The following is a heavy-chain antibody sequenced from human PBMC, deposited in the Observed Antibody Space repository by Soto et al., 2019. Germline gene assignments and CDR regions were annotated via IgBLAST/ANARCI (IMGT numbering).Heavy chain of an antibody. CDR2: IYYSGST. Sequence: SETLSLTCTVSGGSISSGDYYWSWIRQPPGKGLEWIGYIYYSGSTYYNPSLKSRVTISVDTSKNQFSLKLSSVTAADTAVYYCARTIEDYGGNSLDYWGQGTLVTVSS. CDR1: GGSISSGDYY. CDR3: ARTIEDYGGNSLDY. J-gene: IGHJ4*02. D-gene: IGHD4-17*01. V-gene: IGHV4-30-4*01.